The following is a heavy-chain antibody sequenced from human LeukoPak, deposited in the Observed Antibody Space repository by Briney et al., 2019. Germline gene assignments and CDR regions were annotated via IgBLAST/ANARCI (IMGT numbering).Heavy chain of an antibody. CDR2: INSDGSST. CDR3: ARGGAAAAFDY. V-gene: IGHV3-74*03. Sequence: GGSLRLSCAASGFTFSTFWMYWVRQAPGKGLVWVSHINSDGSSTTYADSVKGRFTISRDNAKNTLYLQMNSLRAEDTAVYYCARGGAAAAFDYWRQGTLVAVSS. J-gene: IGHJ4*02. D-gene: IGHD6-13*01. CDR1: GFTFSTFW.